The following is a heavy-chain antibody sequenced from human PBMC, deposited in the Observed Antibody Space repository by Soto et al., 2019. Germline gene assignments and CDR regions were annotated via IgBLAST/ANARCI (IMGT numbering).Heavy chain of an antibody. Sequence: PSETLSVTWTVAGGSISSSSYYWGWIRQPPGKGLEWIGSIYYSGSTYYNPSLKSRVTISVDTSKNQFSLKLSSVTAADTAVYYCARHQSHSSSYVDPWGHGTLVTVSS. V-gene: IGHV4-39*01. D-gene: IGHD6-13*01. J-gene: IGHJ5*02. CDR3: ARHQSHSSSYVDP. CDR1: GGSISSSSYY. CDR2: IYYSGST.